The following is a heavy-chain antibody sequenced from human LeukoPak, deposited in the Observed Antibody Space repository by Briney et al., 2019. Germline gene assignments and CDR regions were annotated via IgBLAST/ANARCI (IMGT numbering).Heavy chain of an antibody. D-gene: IGHD5-12*01. CDR2: ISGGSTYT. V-gene: IGHV3-21*01. CDR1: GFTFSSYI. Sequence: GGSLRLSCAASGFTFSSYIMNWVRQAPGKGLEWVSSISGGSTYTFYADSVMGRFTISRDNAKNSLYLHMSSLRAEDTAVYYCARVRDLYRDYWGQGILVTVST. J-gene: IGHJ4*02. CDR3: ARVRDLYRDY.